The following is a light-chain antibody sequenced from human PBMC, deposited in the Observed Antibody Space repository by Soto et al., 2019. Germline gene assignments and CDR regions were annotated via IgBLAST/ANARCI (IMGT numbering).Light chain of an antibody. J-gene: IGKJ4*01. CDR3: QQYNNWPAT. V-gene: IGKV3-15*01. CDR1: QSVSSN. CDR2: GAS. Sequence: EIVLTQSPATLSVSPGERATLSCRASQSVSSNLAWYQQKPGQAPRLLIYGASTRATGIPARFSGSGSGTEFTLTICSLQSEDFAVYYCQQYNNWPATFGGGTKV.